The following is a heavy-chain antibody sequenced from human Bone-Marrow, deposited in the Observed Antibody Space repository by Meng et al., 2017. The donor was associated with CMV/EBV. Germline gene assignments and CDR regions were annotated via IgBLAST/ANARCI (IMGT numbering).Heavy chain of an antibody. Sequence: ASVKVSCKASNYNFINYVISWVRQAPGQGLEWMGWISANNGNTNYAQKFQGRVTMTTHTSTSTVYMELRSLRSDDTAVYYCARGTIRDFSALSWGQGKLVTVDS. CDR3: ARGTIRDFSALS. D-gene: IGHD5-24*01. V-gene: IGHV1-18*01. J-gene: IGHJ5*02. CDR1: NYNFINYV. CDR2: ISANNGNT.